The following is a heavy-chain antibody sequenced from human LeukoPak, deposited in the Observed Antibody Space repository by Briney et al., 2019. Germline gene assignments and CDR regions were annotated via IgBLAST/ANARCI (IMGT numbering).Heavy chain of an antibody. CDR3: ARAIVYWFFDL. V-gene: IGHV3-23*01. CDR1: GFTFTNFG. D-gene: IGHD3-22*01. CDR2: ISGNGGNK. Sequence: GGTLRLPCAASGFTFTNFGMSWVRQAPGKGLEWVSAISGNGGNKYYADSVKGRFTIYRDNSKNTLYLRMNSLRAEDTALYYCARAIVYWFFDLWGRGTLVTVSS. J-gene: IGHJ2*01.